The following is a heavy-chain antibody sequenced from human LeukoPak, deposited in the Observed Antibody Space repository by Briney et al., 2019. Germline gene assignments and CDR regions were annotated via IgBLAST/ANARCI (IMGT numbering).Heavy chain of an antibody. D-gene: IGHD2-15*01. CDR3: ARDMGYCSGGSCYSTDAFDI. CDR2: INSDGSST. V-gene: IGHV3-74*01. J-gene: IGHJ3*02. CDR1: GFTFSSYW. Sequence: GGSLRLSCAASGFTFSSYWMHWVRQAPGKGLVWVSRINSDGSSTSYADSVKGRFTISRDNAKNTLYLQMNSLRAEDTAVYYCARDMGYCSGGSCYSTDAFDIWGQGTMVTVSS.